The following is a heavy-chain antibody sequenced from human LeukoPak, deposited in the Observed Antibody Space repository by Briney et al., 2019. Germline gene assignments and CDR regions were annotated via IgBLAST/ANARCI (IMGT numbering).Heavy chain of an antibody. D-gene: IGHD3-10*01. J-gene: IGHJ4*02. Sequence: PGGSLRLSCAASGFTFSNHGMNWVRQPPGKGLEWVSGISPIGDITYYADSVKGRFTISRDNSKNTLYLEVISLTAEDTAVYYCAKDDAWLRFGEWSQGTLVTVSS. V-gene: IGHV3-23*01. CDR3: AKDDAWLRFGE. CDR1: GFTFSNHG. CDR2: ISPIGDIT.